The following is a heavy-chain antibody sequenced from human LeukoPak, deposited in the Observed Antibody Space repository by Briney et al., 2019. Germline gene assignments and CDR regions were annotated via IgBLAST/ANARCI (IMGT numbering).Heavy chain of an antibody. J-gene: IGHJ6*02. Sequence: GESLKISCKGSGYSFTSYWIGWVRQMSGKGLEWMGIIYPGDSDTRYSPSFQGQVTISADKSISTAYLQWSSLKASDTAMYYCARRRYDILTGFYGMDVWGQGTTVTVSS. V-gene: IGHV5-51*01. CDR1: GYSFTSYW. CDR3: ARRRYDILTGFYGMDV. CDR2: IYPGDSDT. D-gene: IGHD3-9*01.